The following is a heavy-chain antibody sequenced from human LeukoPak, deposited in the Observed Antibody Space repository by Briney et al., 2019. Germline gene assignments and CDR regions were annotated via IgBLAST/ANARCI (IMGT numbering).Heavy chain of an antibody. D-gene: IGHD2-15*01. Sequence: KSSETLPLTCTVSGGSIISSDYHWGWVRQPPGKGLEWIGTISYSGNTDYNPSLRSRVTISVDTSNNQFSLRLGSVTAADTAVYHCARHCCSGPAKRVFDIWGQGTMVTVSS. CDR3: ARHCCSGPAKRVFDI. V-gene: IGHV4-39*01. J-gene: IGHJ3*02. CDR2: ISYSGNT. CDR1: GGSIISSDYH.